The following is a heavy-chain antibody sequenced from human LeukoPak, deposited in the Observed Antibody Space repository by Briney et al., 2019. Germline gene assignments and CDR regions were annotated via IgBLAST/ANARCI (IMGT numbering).Heavy chain of an antibody. CDR1: GFTFNTYW. D-gene: IGHD3-9*01. CDR2: IDSDGSST. Sequence: GGSLRLSCAASGFTFNTYWMQWVRQAPGKGLVWVSRIDSDGSSTSYADSVKGRFTISRDDAKNTLYLQMNSLRAEDTAVYYCTRDYDILWGQGTLVTISS. CDR3: TRDYDIL. J-gene: IGHJ4*02. V-gene: IGHV3-74*01.